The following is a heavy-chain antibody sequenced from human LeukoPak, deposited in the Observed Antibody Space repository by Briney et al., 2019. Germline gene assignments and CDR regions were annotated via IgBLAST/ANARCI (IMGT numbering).Heavy chain of an antibody. CDR2: IYYSGST. Sequence: SETLSGTCTGSGGAISSYYWSWIRQPPGKGLEWIGYIYYSGSTNYNPSLKSRVTISVDTSKNQFSLKLSSVTAADTAVYYCARVKYGDYYYYYMDVWGKGTTVTVSS. CDR1: GGAISSYY. CDR3: ARVKYGDYYYYYMDV. D-gene: IGHD4-17*01. V-gene: IGHV4-59*01. J-gene: IGHJ6*03.